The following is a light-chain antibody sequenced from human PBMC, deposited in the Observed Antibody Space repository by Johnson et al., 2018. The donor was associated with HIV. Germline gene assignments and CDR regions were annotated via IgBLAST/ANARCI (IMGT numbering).Light chain of an antibody. V-gene: IGLV1-51*01. CDR1: SSNIGNNY. CDR3: ETWDSSQVV. CDR2: DNN. J-gene: IGLJ1*01. Sequence: QSVLTQPPSVSAAPGQKVTISCSGSSSNIGNNYVSWYQQLPGTAPKLLIYDNNKRPSGIPDRSSGSKSGTSATMGITGLQTGDEADYYCETWDSSQVVFGTGTKVTVL.